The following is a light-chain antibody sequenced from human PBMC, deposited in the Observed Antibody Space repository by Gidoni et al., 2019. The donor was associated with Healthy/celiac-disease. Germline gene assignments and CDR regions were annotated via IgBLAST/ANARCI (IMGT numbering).Light chain of an antibody. CDR2: WAS. Sequence: DIVMTQSPDSLDVSLGERATINCKSSQSVLYSSNHKNYLAWYQQKPGQPPKLLIYWASTRESGVPDRFSGSGSGTDFTLTISSLQAEDVAVYYCQQYYSTPWTFGQGTKVEIK. J-gene: IGKJ1*01. CDR3: QQYYSTPWT. V-gene: IGKV4-1*01. CDR1: QSVLYSSNHKNY.